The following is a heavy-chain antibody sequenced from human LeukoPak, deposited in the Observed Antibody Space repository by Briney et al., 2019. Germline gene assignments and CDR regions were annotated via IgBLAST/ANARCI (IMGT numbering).Heavy chain of an antibody. Sequence: GGSLRLSCAASGFTFSIYAMTWVRQAPGKGLEWVSGISGNGGSTYYADSVRGRFTISRDNSKNTLYLQMNSLRAEDTAVYYCAKDQSMGIPVAGGYFFDSWGQGTLVTVSS. V-gene: IGHV3-23*01. CDR3: AKDQSMGIPVAGGYFFDS. D-gene: IGHD6-19*01. J-gene: IGHJ4*02. CDR1: GFTFSIYA. CDR2: ISGNGGST.